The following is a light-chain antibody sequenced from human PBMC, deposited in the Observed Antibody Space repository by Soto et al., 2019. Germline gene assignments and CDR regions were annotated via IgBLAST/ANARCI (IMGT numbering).Light chain of an antibody. Sequence: EIVLTQSPVALSLSPGERATLSCRASQSVSSTLLTWYQQKPGQAPRLLIYDIFTRATGVPTRISGSGSGTEFTLTISSLQSEDFAVYYCQQYNSWPLTFGGGTKVDIK. V-gene: IGKV3D-15*01. J-gene: IGKJ4*01. CDR1: QSVSST. CDR3: QQYNSWPLT. CDR2: DIF.